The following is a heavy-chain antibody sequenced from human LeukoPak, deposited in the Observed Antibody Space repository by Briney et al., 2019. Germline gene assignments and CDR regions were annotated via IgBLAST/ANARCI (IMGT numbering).Heavy chain of an antibody. Sequence: GRSLRLSCAASGFTVSSNYTSWVRQAPGKGLEWVSVIYSGGSTYYADSVKGRFTISRDNSKNTLYLQMNSLRAEDTAVYYCARALLGYCSGGSCYPAVYFDYWGQGTLVTVSS. CDR3: ARALLGYCSGGSCYPAVYFDY. CDR1: GFTVSSNY. CDR2: IYSGGST. V-gene: IGHV3-66*01. D-gene: IGHD2-15*01. J-gene: IGHJ4*02.